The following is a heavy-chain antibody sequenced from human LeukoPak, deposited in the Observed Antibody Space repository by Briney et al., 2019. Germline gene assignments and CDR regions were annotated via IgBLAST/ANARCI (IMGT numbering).Heavy chain of an antibody. J-gene: IGHJ4*02. CDR3: AKDGGYDSREYDY. Sequence: GGSLRLSCAASGFIFSTYGMNWVRQAPGKGLEWVSAISPSGGNTYYADSVKGRFTISRDNSKNTLYLQMNSLRAEDTAVYYCAKDGGYDSREYDYWGQGTLVTVSS. V-gene: IGHV3-23*01. CDR2: ISPSGGNT. CDR1: GFIFSTYG. D-gene: IGHD3-22*01.